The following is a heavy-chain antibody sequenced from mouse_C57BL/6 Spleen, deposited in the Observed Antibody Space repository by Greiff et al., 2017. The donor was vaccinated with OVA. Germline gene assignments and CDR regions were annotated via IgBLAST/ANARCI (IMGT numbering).Heavy chain of an antibody. Sequence: EVKLMESGGGLVKPGGSLKLSCAASGFTFSSYAMSWVRQTPEKRLEWVATISDGGSYTYYPDNVKGRFTISRDNAKNNLYLQMSHLKSEDTAMYYCARDITTVVAPYWYFDVWGTGTTVTVSS. CDR2: ISDGGSYT. CDR1: GFTFSSYA. D-gene: IGHD1-1*01. CDR3: ARDITTVVAPYWYFDV. V-gene: IGHV5-4*01. J-gene: IGHJ1*03.